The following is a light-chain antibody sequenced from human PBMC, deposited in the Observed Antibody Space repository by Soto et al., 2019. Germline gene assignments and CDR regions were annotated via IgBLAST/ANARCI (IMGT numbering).Light chain of an antibody. V-gene: IGKV3-11*01. J-gene: IGKJ2*01. Sequence: EIVLTQPPATLSLSPGERATLSCRASQSISSYLAWYQQRPGQAPRLLIYDASNRATGIPARLSGSGSGTDFTLTISGLEPEDFAVYYCQQRSTWAFTFGLGTKLEI. CDR1: QSISSY. CDR3: QQRSTWAFT. CDR2: DAS.